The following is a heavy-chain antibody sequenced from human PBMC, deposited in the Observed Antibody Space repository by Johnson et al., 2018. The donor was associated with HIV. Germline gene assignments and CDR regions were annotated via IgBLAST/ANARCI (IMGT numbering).Heavy chain of an antibody. CDR3: ARVRWQIQSVDVFDI. D-gene: IGHD5-24*01. Sequence: QVQLVESGGGVVRPGGSLRLSCVASEFTFANYGMHWVSQAPGTGLEWVAVVSFDGNNEYYADSVTGRFTISRDNAKNSLYLQMDSLRAEDTAVYYCARVRWQIQSVDVFDIWGQGTMVTVSS. V-gene: IGHV3-30*06. J-gene: IGHJ3*02. CDR1: EFTFANYG. CDR2: VSFDGNNE.